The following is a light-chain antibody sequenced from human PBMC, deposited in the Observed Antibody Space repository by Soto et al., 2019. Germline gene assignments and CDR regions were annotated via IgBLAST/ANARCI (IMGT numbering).Light chain of an antibody. CDR3: QQYNNWPPSIT. Sequence: EVVMTQSPVTLSVSPGERATLSCRASQTINNNLAWYQQKPGQAPRLLIYGASTRATGISARFSGGGSGTEFTLSISSLQSEDFAVYYCQQYNNWPPSITFGQGTRLEI. V-gene: IGKV3-15*01. J-gene: IGKJ5*01. CDR2: GAS. CDR1: QTINNN.